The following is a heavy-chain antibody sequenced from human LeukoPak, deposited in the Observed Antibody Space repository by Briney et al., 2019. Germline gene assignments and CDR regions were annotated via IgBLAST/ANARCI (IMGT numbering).Heavy chain of an antibody. Sequence: GGSVRLSCVASGFTFSTYAMTWVRQAPGKGLEWVSGISGSGGSTYYADSVKGRFTISRDNSKSTLYLQMNNLRAEDTALYYCAKGYWNPGYWGQGTLDTVSS. CDR1: GFTFSTYA. J-gene: IGHJ4*02. CDR3: AKGYWNPGY. D-gene: IGHD1-1*01. CDR2: ISGSGGST. V-gene: IGHV3-23*01.